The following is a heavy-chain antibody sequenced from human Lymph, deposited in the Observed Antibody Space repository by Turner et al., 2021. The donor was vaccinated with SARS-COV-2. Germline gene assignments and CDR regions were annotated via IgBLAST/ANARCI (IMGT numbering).Heavy chain of an antibody. CDR2: ISVRGGST. V-gene: IGHV3-23*01. J-gene: IGHJ3*02. CDR1: GFTFSSYA. D-gene: IGHD3-10*01. Sequence: EVQLLESGGGLVQPGVSLRLSCAASGFTFSSYAMSWVRQAPGKGLEWVSSISVRGGSTYYADSVNGRVTISRDNSKNTLYLQMNSLRVEDTAVYDFAKGVRGVIIPEAFDIWGQGTMVTISS. CDR3: AKGVRGVIIPEAFDI.